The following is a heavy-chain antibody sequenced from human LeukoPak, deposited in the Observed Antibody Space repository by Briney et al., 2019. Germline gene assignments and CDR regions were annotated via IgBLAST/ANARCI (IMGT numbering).Heavy chain of an antibody. D-gene: IGHD3-16*01. J-gene: IGHJ4*02. V-gene: IGHV1-46*01. CDR1: GGTFSSYA. Sequence: ASVKVSCKASGGTFSSYAISWVRQAPGQGLEWMGIINPSGGSTSYAQKFQGRVTMTRDMSTSTVYMELSSLRSEDTAVYYCARDGLDYFDYWGQGTLVTVSS. CDR3: ARDGLDYFDY. CDR2: INPSGGST.